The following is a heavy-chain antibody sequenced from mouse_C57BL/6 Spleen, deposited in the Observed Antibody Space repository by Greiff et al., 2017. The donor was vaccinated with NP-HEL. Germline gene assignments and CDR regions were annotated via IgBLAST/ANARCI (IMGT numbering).Heavy chain of an antibody. J-gene: IGHJ2*01. V-gene: IGHV1-61*01. CDR3: ARSRVIFTYFDY. Sequence: QVQLQQSGAELVRPGASVKMSCKASGYTFTSYWMDWVKQRPGQGLEWIGNIYPSDSETHYNQKFKDKATLTVDKSSSTAYMQLSSLTSEDSAVYYCARSRVIFTYFDYWGQGTTLTVSS. CDR2: IYPSDSET. D-gene: IGHD1-3*01. CDR1: GYTFTSYW.